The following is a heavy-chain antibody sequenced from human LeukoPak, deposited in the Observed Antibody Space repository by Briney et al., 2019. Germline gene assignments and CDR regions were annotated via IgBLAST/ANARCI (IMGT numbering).Heavy chain of an antibody. CDR2: TYYRSKWYN. CDR1: GDSVSSKSTA. CDR3: ARGEIAVAGTGFDY. Sequence: SQTLSLTCAISGDSVSSKSTAWSWIRQSPSRGLEWLGRTYYRSKWYNDYAVSVKSRITINPDTSKNQFSLQLNSVTPEDTAVYYCARGEIAVAGTGFDYWGQGTLVTVSS. V-gene: IGHV6-1*01. D-gene: IGHD6-19*01. J-gene: IGHJ4*02.